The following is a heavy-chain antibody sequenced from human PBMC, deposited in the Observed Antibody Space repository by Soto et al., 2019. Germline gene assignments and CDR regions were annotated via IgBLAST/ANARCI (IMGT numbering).Heavy chain of an antibody. CDR1: GGSISSYY. CDR2: IYYSGST. V-gene: IGHV4-59*08. CDR3: ARRRSYYDFWSGYYTGHYYYYMEV. D-gene: IGHD3-3*01. Sequence: SETLSLTCTVSGGSISSYYWSWIRQPPGKGLEWIGYIYYSGSTNYNPSLKSRVTISVDTSKNQFSLKLSSVTAADTAVYYCARRRSYYDFWSGYYTGHYYYYMEVWGKGTTVTVSS. J-gene: IGHJ6*03.